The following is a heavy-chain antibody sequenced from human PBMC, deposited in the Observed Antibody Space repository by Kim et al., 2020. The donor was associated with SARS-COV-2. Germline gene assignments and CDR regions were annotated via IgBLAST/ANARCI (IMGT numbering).Heavy chain of an antibody. Sequence: GGSLRLSCAASGFTFSSYEMNWVRQAPGKGLEWVSYISSSGSTIYYADSVKGRFTISRDNAKNSLYLQMNSLRAEDTAVYYCAGLGELYDYWGQGTLVTVSS. D-gene: IGHD3-10*01. J-gene: IGHJ4*02. CDR1: GFTFSSYE. CDR3: AGLGELYDY. V-gene: IGHV3-48*03. CDR2: ISSSGSTI.